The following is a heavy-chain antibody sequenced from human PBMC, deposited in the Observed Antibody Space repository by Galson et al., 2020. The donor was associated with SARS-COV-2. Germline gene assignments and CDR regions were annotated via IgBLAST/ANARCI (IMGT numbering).Heavy chain of an antibody. V-gene: IGHV4-59*11. CDR3: ARDGSYYGSGNYYGMDV. CDR2: IYYSGST. Sequence: SETLSLTCTVSGGSISSHYWSWIRQPPGKGLEWIGYIYYSGSTNYNPSLKSRVTISVDTSKNQFSLKLSSVTAADTAVYYCARDGSYYGSGNYYGMDVWGQGTTVTVSS. D-gene: IGHD3-10*01. J-gene: IGHJ6*02. CDR1: GGSISSHY.